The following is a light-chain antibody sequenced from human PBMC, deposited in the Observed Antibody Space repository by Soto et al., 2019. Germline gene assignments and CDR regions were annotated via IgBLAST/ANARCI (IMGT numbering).Light chain of an antibody. V-gene: IGKV3-20*01. Sequence: EIVLTQSPGTLSLSPGERANLSCRASQSVTSNYLAWHQQKPGQAPRLLIYDASTRATGIPDRFSGSGSGTDFTLTISRLEPEDFAVYYCQQYGSSPFTFGPGTKVDIK. CDR3: QQYGSSPFT. CDR2: DAS. CDR1: QSVTSNY. J-gene: IGKJ3*01.